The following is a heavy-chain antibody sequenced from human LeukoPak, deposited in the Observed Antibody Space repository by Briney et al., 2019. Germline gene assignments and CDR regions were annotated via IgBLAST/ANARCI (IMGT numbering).Heavy chain of an antibody. J-gene: IGHJ4*02. D-gene: IGHD3-22*01. CDR3: ARESSGLDY. CDR2: ISAYSGNT. V-gene: IGHV1-18*01. CDR1: GYTFTSYG. Sequence: ASVKVSCKASGYTFTSYGIRWVRQAPGQGLEWMGWISAYSGNTNYGQKLQGRVTMTTDTSTSTAYMELRSLRSDDTAVYSCARESSGLDYWGQGTLVTVSS.